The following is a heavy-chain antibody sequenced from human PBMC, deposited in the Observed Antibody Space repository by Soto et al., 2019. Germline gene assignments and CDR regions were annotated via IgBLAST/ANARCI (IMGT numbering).Heavy chain of an antibody. CDR3: ARGAGTLQ. J-gene: IGHJ4*02. V-gene: IGHV3-11*06. CDR2: IGTFSTYI. Sequence: GGSLRLSCAASGFTLSDYYMTWIRQAPGKGLEWISHIGTFSTYIDYADSVKGRFTISRDNAKNSMYLQMNSLKVDDTAVYYRARGAGTLQWGQGTLVTVSS. CDR1: GFTLSDYY. D-gene: IGHD1-1*01.